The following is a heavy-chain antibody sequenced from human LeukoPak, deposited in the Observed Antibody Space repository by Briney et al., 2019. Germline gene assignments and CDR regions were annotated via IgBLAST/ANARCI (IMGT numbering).Heavy chain of an antibody. CDR3: ARSIRAGYGLFDS. V-gene: IGHV3-64*01. CDR2: ISSDGGKT. Sequence: GGSLRLSCAASGFTFSRYAMYWVREAPGKGLEYVSAISSDGGKTYYANSVKGRFTISRDNSKNTLYLQMGTLRVEDMALYHCARSIRAGYGLFDSWGQGTLVTVSS. CDR1: GFTFSRYA. J-gene: IGHJ4*02. D-gene: IGHD5-18*01.